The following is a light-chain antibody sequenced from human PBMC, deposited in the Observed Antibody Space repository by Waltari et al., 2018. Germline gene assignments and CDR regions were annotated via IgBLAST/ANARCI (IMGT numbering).Light chain of an antibody. CDR3: QTGGHGTWV. J-gene: IGLJ3*02. CDR1: SGHSTNL. Sequence: QLMLTQSPSASPSLGASLKLTCTLSSGHSTNLIAWLQQQPEKGPRFLMNVKSDGSHNKGVGIPDRFSGSSSGAERYLTISSLQSEDEADYYCQTGGHGTWVFGGGTRLTVL. CDR2: VKSDGSH. V-gene: IGLV4-69*01.